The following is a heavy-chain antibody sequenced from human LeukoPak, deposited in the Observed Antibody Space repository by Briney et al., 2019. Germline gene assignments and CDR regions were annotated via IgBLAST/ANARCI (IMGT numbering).Heavy chain of an antibody. V-gene: IGHV1-2*02. J-gene: IGHJ6*03. Sequence: ASVKVSFKASGYTFTGYYMHWVRQAPGQGLEWMGWINPNSGCTNYAQKFQGRVTMTRDTSISTAYLELSRLRSDATAVYYCARGPYSGSPVGYYYYYYMDVWGKGTTVTVSS. CDR1: GYTFTGYY. D-gene: IGHD1-26*01. CDR2: INPNSGCT. CDR3: ARGPYSGSPVGYYYYYYMDV.